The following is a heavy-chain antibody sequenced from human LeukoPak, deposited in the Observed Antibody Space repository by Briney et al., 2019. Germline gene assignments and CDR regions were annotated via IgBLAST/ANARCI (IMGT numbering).Heavy chain of an antibody. V-gene: IGHV1-3*01. CDR1: GYTFTSYA. Sequence: ASVKVSCKASGYTFTSYAMHWVRQAPGQRLEWMGWINAGYGNTKYSQKFQGRVTITRDTSASTAYMELSSLRSEDTAVYYCARGVVVVAAVDYWGQGTLVTVSS. CDR2: INAGYGNT. CDR3: ARGVVVVAAVDY. D-gene: IGHD2-15*01. J-gene: IGHJ4*02.